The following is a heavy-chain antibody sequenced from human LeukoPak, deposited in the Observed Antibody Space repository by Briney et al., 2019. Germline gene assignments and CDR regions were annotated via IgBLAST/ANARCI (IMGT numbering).Heavy chain of an antibody. Sequence: SETLSLTCTVSGGSISSYYWSWIRQPPGKGLEWIGYIYYSGSTNYNPSLKSRVTISVDTSKNQFSLKLSSVTAADTAVYYCARHGGYSGYDSPYDAFDIWGQGTMVTVSS. CDR1: GGSISSYY. D-gene: IGHD5-12*01. CDR3: ARHGGYSGYDSPYDAFDI. CDR2: IYYSGST. J-gene: IGHJ3*02. V-gene: IGHV4-59*08.